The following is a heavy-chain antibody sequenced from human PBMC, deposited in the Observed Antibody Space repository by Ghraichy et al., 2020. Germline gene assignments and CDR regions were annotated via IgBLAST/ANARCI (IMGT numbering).Heavy chain of an antibody. J-gene: IGHJ6*02. D-gene: IGHD6-13*01. V-gene: IGHV6-1*01. CDR3: AKSHSSATPPLYGMDV. Sequence: SQTLSLTCAISGDSVSNNGAAWNWIRQSPSRGLEWLGRTYYRSKWYNDYAVSVKSRITINADTSKNQYSLQLNSVTPEDTAVYYCAKSHSSATPPLYGMDVCGQGTTVTVSS. CDR1: GDSVSNNGAA. CDR2: TYYRSKWYN.